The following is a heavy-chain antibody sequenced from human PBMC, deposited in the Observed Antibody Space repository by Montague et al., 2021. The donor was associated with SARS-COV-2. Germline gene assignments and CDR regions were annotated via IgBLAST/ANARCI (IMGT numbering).Heavy chain of an antibody. Sequence: TLSLTCTVSGGPINSGGYYWSWIRQHPGKGLEWIGYIYYSGXTXYXXXXKXRLTISVDTSKNQFSLKLSSVTAADTAVYYCARVHFVSSGWYPDAFDIWGQGTMVTVSS. V-gene: IGHV4-31*03. CDR2: IYYSGXT. CDR1: GGPINSGGYY. CDR3: ARVHFVSSGWYPDAFDI. D-gene: IGHD6-19*01. J-gene: IGHJ3*02.